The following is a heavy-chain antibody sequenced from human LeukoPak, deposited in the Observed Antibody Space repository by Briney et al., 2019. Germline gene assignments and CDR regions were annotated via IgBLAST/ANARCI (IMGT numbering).Heavy chain of an antibody. CDR1: GGSISSTSYY. J-gene: IGHJ1*01. D-gene: IGHD2-15*01. CDR3: ARLTPLYCSGGSCFSPSYFQH. V-gene: IGHV4-39*01. Sequence: SEPLSLTCTVSGGSISSTSYYWGWIRQPPGKGLEWIGTIYYSGSTYYNPSLKSRVTISVDTSKNQFSLKLSSVTAADTAVYYCARLTPLYCSGGSCFSPSYFQHWGQGTLVTVSS. CDR2: IYYSGST.